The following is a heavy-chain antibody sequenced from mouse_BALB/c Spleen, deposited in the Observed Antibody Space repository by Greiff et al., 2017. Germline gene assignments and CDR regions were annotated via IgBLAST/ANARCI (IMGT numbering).Heavy chain of an antibody. Sequence: QVQLQQSGAELVKPGASVKLSCKASGYTFTSYWMHWVKQRPGQGLEWIGEINPSNGRTNYNEKFKSKATLTVDKSSSTAYMQLSSLTSEDSAVYYCARECYGNYAGYWGQGTTLTVSS. CDR3: ARECYGNYAGY. J-gene: IGHJ2*01. V-gene: IGHV1S81*02. D-gene: IGHD2-1*01. CDR1: GYTFTSYW. CDR2: INPSNGRT.